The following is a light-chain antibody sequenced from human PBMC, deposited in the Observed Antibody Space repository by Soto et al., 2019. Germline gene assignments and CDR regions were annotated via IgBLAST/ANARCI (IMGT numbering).Light chain of an antibody. V-gene: IGLV1-40*01. CDR2: ANS. J-gene: IGLJ3*02. CDR1: SSNIGAGYD. Sequence: QSALTQPPSVSGAPGQRVTISCTESSSNIGAGYDVHWYQQLPGTAPKLLIYANSNRPSGVPDRFSGSKSGTSASLAITGLQDEDEADYYCQSYDSSLSAWVFGGGTKLTVL. CDR3: QSYDSSLSAWV.